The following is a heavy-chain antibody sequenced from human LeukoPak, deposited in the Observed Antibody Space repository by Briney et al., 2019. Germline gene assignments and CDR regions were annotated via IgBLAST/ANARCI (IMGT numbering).Heavy chain of an antibody. Sequence: SETLSLTCTVSGGSISSYFWSWIRQPPGKGLEWIGYISYSGSTNYNPSLKSRVTISVDTSKNQFSLKLSSVTAADTAVYYCARGGTYALAWGQGTLVTVSS. V-gene: IGHV4-59*01. J-gene: IGHJ5*02. CDR3: ARGGTYALA. CDR2: ISYSGST. CDR1: GGSISSYF. D-gene: IGHD3-16*01.